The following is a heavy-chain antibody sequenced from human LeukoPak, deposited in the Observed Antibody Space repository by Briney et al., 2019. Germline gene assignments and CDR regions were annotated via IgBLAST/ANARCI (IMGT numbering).Heavy chain of an antibody. CDR1: GFTFSDYA. J-gene: IGHJ4*02. Sequence: GGSLSLSCAASGFTFSDYAMHWVRQAPGKGLEWVSEILYDGSNKNYADSVKGRFTISRDNSKNMMYLQMNSLRTEDTAVYYCAKAGRGRGDSPSLDFWGQGPLVTVSS. CDR2: ILYDGSNK. V-gene: IGHV3-30*18. D-gene: IGHD3/OR15-3a*01. CDR3: AKAGRGRGDSPSLDF.